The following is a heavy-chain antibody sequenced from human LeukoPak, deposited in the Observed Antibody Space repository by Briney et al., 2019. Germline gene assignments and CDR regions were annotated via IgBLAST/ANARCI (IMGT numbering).Heavy chain of an antibody. D-gene: IGHD2-8*01. CDR1: GGSFSGYY. J-gene: IGHJ4*02. CDR3: ARGRWYYFDY. Sequence: SETLSLTCAVYGGSFSGYYWSWIRQPPGKGLEWIGEINHSGSTNYNPSLKSRVTISVDTSRNQFSLKLSSVTAADTAVYYCARGRWYYFDYWGQGTLVTVSS. CDR2: INHSGST. V-gene: IGHV4-34*01.